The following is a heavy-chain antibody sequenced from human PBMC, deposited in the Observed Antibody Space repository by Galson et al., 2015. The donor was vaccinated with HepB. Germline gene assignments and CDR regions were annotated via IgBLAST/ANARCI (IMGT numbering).Heavy chain of an antibody. J-gene: IGHJ4*02. CDR1: GGSISSYY. CDR3: ARLVGDPMHVDY. V-gene: IGHV4-59*08. D-gene: IGHD2-15*01. Sequence: SETLSLTCTVSGGSISSYYWSWIRQPPGKGLEWIGYIYYSGSTNYNPSLKSRVTISVDTSKNQFSLKLSSVTAADTAVYYCARLVGDPMHVDYWGQGTLVTVSS. CDR2: IYYSGST.